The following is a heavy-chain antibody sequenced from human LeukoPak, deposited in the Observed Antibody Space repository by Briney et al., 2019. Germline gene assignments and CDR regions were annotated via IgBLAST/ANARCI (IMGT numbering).Heavy chain of an antibody. CDR3: ARAYDSSGYYPLDFDY. V-gene: IGHV4-59*01. CDR1: GGSISSYY. CDR2: IYYSGST. Sequence: SETLSLTCTVSGGSISSYYWSWIRQPPGKGLEWIGYIYYSGSTNYNPSLKSRVTISVDTSKNQFSLKLSSVTAADTAVYYCARAYDSSGYYPLDFDYWGQGTLVTVSS. D-gene: IGHD3-22*01. J-gene: IGHJ4*02.